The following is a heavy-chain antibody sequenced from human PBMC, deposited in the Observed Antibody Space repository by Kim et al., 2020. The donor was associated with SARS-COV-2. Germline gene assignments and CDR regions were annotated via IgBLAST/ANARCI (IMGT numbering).Heavy chain of an antibody. CDR1: GGSISSYY. D-gene: IGHD1-1*01. CDR2: IYYSGST. V-gene: IGHV4-59*13. J-gene: IGHJ4*02. CDR3: ARGSRTYYFDY. Sequence: TLSLTCTVSGGSISSYYWSWIRQPPGKGLEWIGYIYYSGSTNYNPSLKSRVTISVDTSKNQFSLKLSSVTAADTAVYYCARGSRTYYFDYWGQGTLVTVSS.